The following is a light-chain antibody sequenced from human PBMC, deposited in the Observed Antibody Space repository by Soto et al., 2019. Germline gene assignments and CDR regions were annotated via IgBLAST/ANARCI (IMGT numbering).Light chain of an antibody. J-gene: IGKJ4*01. CDR3: QQYDNLPLT. Sequence: IQMTQSRSSLSASVGDRVAITCQESQDIKNYLNWYQQKSGRAPKLLIYDASDLETGVPSRSSGSGPGTDFTFTITSLQPEDIATYYCQQYDNLPLTFGGGTKVDIK. V-gene: IGKV1-33*01. CDR2: DAS. CDR1: QDIKNY.